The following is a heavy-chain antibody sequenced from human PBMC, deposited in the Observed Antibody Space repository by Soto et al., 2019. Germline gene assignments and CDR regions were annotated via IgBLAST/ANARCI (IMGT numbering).Heavy chain of an antibody. Sequence: ASVKVSCKASGGTFSSYAISWVRQAPGQGLEWMGGMNPNSGNTGYAQKFQGRVTMTRNTSISTAYMELSSLRSEDTAVYYCAGTQLPSAFDIWGQGTMVTVSS. D-gene: IGHD1-1*01. V-gene: IGHV1-8*02. CDR3: AGTQLPSAFDI. CDR1: GGTFSSYA. CDR2: MNPNSGNT. J-gene: IGHJ3*02.